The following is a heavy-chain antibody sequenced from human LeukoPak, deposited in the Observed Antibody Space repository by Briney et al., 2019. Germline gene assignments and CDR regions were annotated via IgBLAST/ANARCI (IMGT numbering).Heavy chain of an antibody. J-gene: IGHJ4*02. CDR3: ARRWKDRYCSSTSCYDVYYFDY. V-gene: IGHV5-10-1*01. Sequence: GESLKISCKGSGSSFTSYWISWVRQMPGKGLAWMGRIDPSDSYTNYSPSFQGHVTISADKYISTAYLQWSSLKASDTAMYYCARRWKDRYCSSTSCYDVYYFDYWGQGTLVTVSS. D-gene: IGHD2-2*01. CDR1: GSSFTSYW. CDR2: IDPSDSYT.